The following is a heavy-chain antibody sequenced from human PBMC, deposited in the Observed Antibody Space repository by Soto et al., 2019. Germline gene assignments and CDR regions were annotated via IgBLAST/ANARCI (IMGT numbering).Heavy chain of an antibody. CDR3: ARDKGSVFFGGYVAY. D-gene: IGHD5-12*01. V-gene: IGHV1-46*03. CDR1: GYTFTSYY. J-gene: IGHJ4*02. CDR2: INPSGGST. Sequence: QVQLVQSGAEVKKPGASVKVSCKASGYTFTSYYMHWVRQAPGQGLEWMGIINPSGGSTSYAQKFQGRVTMTGDTSTSTVYMELRSLRSEDTAVYSCARDKGSVFFGGYVAYWGRGTLVPVSS.